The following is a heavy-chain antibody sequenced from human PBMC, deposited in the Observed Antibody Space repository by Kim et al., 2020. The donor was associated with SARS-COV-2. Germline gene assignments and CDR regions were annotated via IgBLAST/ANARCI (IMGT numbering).Heavy chain of an antibody. CDR1: GFTFSSYG. V-gene: IGHV3-33*01. CDR2: IWYDGSNK. D-gene: IGHD5-18*01. J-gene: IGHJ4*02. Sequence: GGSLRLSCAASGFTFSSYGMHWVRQAPGKGLEWVAVIWYDGSNKYYADSVKGRFTISRDNSKNTLYLQMNSLRAEDTAVYYCARDVDTAMESYYFDYWGQGTLVTVSS. CDR3: ARDVDTAMESYYFDY.